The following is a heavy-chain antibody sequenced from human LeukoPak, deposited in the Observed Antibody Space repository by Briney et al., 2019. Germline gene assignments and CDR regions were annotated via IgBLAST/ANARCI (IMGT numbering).Heavy chain of an antibody. V-gene: IGHV4-30-2*01. CDR3: ASNYYDSSGYYYPADY. CDR1: GGSISSGGYS. D-gene: IGHD3-22*01. Sequence: NPSQTLSLTCAVSGGSISSGGYSWSRIRQPPGKGLEWIGYIYHSGSTYYNPSLKSRVTISVDRSKNQFSLKLSSVTAADTAVYYCASNYYDSSGYYYPADYWGQGTLVTVSS. J-gene: IGHJ4*02. CDR2: IYHSGST.